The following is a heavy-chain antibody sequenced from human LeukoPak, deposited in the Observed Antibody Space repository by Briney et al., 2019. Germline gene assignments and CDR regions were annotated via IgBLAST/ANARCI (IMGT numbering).Heavy chain of an antibody. CDR3: SRGAL. CDR1: GFTFSTYY. V-gene: IGHV3-74*01. J-gene: IGHJ4*02. Sequence: GGPLRLSCAASGFTFSTYYMHWVRQAPGKGLAWVSRINPDGIDTRYADSVKGRFTVSRDNAKNTLFLQMNSLTTEDTAVYYCSRGALGGQGTLVTVSS. CDR2: INPDGIDT. D-gene: IGHD6-6*01.